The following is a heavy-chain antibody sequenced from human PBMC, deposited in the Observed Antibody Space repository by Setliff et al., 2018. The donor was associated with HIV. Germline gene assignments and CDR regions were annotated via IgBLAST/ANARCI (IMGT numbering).Heavy chain of an antibody. J-gene: IGHJ5*02. V-gene: IGHV3-7*03. Sequence: GSLRLSCAASGFIFSNYWMDWVRQAPGKGLEWVATIKQDGSEIFYVDSVKGRFTISRDNARASLYFEMRSLRAEDTAVYLCANLWEMGAWGQGTLVTVSS. CDR3: ANLWEMGA. D-gene: IGHD1-26*01. CDR2: IKQDGSEI. CDR1: GFIFSNYW.